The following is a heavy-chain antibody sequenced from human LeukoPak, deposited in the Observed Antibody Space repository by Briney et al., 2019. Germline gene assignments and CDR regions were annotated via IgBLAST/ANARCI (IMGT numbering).Heavy chain of an antibody. V-gene: IGHV3-21*01. Sequence: PGGSLRLSCAASGFTFSSYAMHWVRQAPGKGLEWVSSISSSSSYIYYADSVKGRFTISRDNAKNSLYLQMNSLRAEDTAVYYCARGIRVAARPYYFDYWGQGTLVTVSS. D-gene: IGHD6-6*01. CDR2: ISSSSSYI. J-gene: IGHJ4*02. CDR1: GFTFSSYA. CDR3: ARGIRVAARPYYFDY.